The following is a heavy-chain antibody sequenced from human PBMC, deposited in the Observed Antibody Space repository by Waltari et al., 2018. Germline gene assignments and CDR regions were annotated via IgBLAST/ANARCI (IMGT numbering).Heavy chain of an antibody. D-gene: IGHD6-6*01. Sequence: QVQLQESGPGLVKPSETLSLTCTVSGGSISSYYWSWIRQPPGKGLEWIGYIYYSGSTNYNPSLKSRVTISVDTSKNQFSLKLSSVTAADTAVYYCARISSSSRPGYYYYYGMDVWGQGTTVTVSS. J-gene: IGHJ6*02. CDR2: IYYSGST. CDR3: ARISSSSRPGYYYYYGMDV. CDR1: GGSISSYY. V-gene: IGHV4-59*08.